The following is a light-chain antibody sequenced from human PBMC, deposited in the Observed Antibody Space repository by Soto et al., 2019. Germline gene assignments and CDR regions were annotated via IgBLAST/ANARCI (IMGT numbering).Light chain of an antibody. V-gene: IGKV3-15*01. J-gene: IGKJ5*01. CDR2: DIS. CDR3: PQYNNWPS. Sequence: ILMTQYPATLSVSPGERSTLSCRASQTVSRNLAWYQQRPGQSPRLLIYDISNRAAGVPARFSGSGSETEFPLTIRSLQSEDFAVYFCPQYNNWPSVGPVTRLEIK. CDR1: QTVSRN.